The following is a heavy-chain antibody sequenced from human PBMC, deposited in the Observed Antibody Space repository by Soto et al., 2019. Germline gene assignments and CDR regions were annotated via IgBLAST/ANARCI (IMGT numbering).Heavy chain of an antibody. CDR1: GFTFSSYA. J-gene: IGHJ6*02. CDR2: ISYDGSNK. Sequence: PGGSLRLSCAASGFTFSSYAMHWVRQAPGKGLEWVAVISYDGSNKYYADSVKGRFTISRDNSKNTLYLQMNSLRAEDTAVYYCARELSDSSGYYFAANYYYGMDVWGQGTTVTVSS. D-gene: IGHD3-22*01. CDR3: ARELSDSSGYYFAANYYYGMDV. V-gene: IGHV3-30-3*01.